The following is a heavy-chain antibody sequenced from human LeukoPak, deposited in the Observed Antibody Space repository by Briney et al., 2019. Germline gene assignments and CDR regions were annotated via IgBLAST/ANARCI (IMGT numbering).Heavy chain of an antibody. CDR2: ISGGGEAS. CDR1: GFNFYSYD. CDR3: AKKWLGGYFDL. J-gene: IGHJ3*01. Sequence: GGSLRLSCAASGFNFYSYDMTGVRQAPGKGLEWVSSISGGGEASYYADSAKGRFTISRDNANDTLYLQMNSLRVDDTAVYYCAKKWLGGYFDLWGRGTKVTVSS. D-gene: IGHD3-10*01. V-gene: IGHV3-23*01.